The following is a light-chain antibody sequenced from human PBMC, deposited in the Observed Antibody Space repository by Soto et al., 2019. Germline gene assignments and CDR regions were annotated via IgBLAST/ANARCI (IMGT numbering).Light chain of an antibody. CDR2: EVT. Sequence: QSALTQPASVSGSPGQSITISCTGTSSDAGGYYYVSWYQQRPGKAPKLMIFEVTKRPSGVSDRFSASKSGNTASLTISGVRAEDEADYYCCSYADTTTWVFGGGTKVTVL. V-gene: IGLV2-23*02. CDR1: SSDAGGYYY. J-gene: IGLJ3*02. CDR3: CSYADTTTWV.